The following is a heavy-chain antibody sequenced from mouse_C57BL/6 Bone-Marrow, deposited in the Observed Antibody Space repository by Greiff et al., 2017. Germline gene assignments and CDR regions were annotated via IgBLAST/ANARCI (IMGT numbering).Heavy chain of an antibody. V-gene: IGHV1-81*01. CDR3: ATYYGNYNAWFAY. J-gene: IGHJ3*01. CDR1: GYTFTSYG. Sequence: VQLVESGAELARPGASVKLSCKASGYTFTSYGISWVKQRTGQGLEWIGEIYPRSGNTYYNEKFKGKATLTADKSSSTAYMELRSLTSEDSAVYFCATYYGNYNAWFAYWGQGTLVTVSA. D-gene: IGHD2-10*01. CDR2: IYPRSGNT.